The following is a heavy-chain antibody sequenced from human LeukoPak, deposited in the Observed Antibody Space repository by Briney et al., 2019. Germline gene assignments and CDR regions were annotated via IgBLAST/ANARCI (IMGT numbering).Heavy chain of an antibody. D-gene: IGHD2-15*01. CDR1: GGSVSSGSYY. CDR3: ARDLRVRAYCSGGSCYSGYYYGMDV. CDR2: IYYSGST. J-gene: IGHJ6*04. V-gene: IGHV4-61*01. Sequence: PSETLSLTCIVSGGSVSSGSYYWSWIRQPPGKGLEWIGYIYYSGSTNYNPSLKSRVTISVDTSKNQFSLKLSSVTAADTAVYYCARDLRVRAYCSGGSCYSGYYYGMDVWGKGTTVTVSS.